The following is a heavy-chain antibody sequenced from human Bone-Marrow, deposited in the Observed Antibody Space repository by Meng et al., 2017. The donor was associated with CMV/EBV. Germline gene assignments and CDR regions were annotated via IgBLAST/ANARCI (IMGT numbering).Heavy chain of an antibody. D-gene: IGHD6-13*01. V-gene: IGHV1-24*01. J-gene: IGHJ5*02. Sequence: ASVKVSCKVSGYTLTELSMHWVRQAPGKGLEWMGGFDPEDGETIYAQKFQGRVTMTRDTSISTAYMELSRLRSDDTAVYYCARDSSSGGNWFDPWGQGTLVTVSS. CDR1: GYTLTELS. CDR3: ARDSSSGGNWFDP. CDR2: FDPEDGET.